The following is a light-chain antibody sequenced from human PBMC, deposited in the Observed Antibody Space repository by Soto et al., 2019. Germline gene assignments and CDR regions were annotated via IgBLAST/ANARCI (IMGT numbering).Light chain of an antibody. CDR1: QAIGSD. Sequence: DVQMTQSPSPLAASIGDRVTISCRASQAIGSDLAWFQHRPGTAPQRLIFAVSSLQSEVPSRFSGSGSGTDFSLTISSLQPEDFATYFCLQYNTFPPTFGQGTKVETK. CDR3: LQYNTFPPT. CDR2: AVS. V-gene: IGKV1-17*01. J-gene: IGKJ1*01.